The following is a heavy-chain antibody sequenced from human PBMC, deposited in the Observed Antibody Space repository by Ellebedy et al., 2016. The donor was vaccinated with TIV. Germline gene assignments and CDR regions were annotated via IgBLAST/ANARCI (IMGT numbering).Heavy chain of an antibody. CDR1: GGTVSYYA. CDR2: IIPMFGTA. CDR3: ARVPLSEQWLSRGGMDV. J-gene: IGHJ6*02. V-gene: IGHV1-69*13. D-gene: IGHD6-19*01. Sequence: ASVKVSCKASGGTVSYYAITWVRQAPGQGLEWMGGIIPMFGTANYAQKFQGRVTITADESTSTDYMELSSLRSEDTAVYYCARVPLSEQWLSRGGMDVWGQGTTVSVSS.